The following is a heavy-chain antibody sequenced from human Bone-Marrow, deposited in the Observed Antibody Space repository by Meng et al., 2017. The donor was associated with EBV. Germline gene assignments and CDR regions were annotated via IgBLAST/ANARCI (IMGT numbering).Heavy chain of an antibody. Sequence: EVQLLESXVVLVEPGXSLRLAXAAFVFDFSRYAMSWVRESPGEGLEWVSSIFASGDSTYYAESVKSRFTISRDNSKNTLYLQRKTLRAEDTAVYYCTRVSLIGAGYCGDDCSSNYWGQGTLVTVSS. J-gene: IGHJ4*02. D-gene: IGHD2-21*02. V-gene: IGHV3-23*01. CDR2: IFASGDST. CDR3: TRVSLIGAGYCGDDCSSNY. CDR1: VFDFSRYA.